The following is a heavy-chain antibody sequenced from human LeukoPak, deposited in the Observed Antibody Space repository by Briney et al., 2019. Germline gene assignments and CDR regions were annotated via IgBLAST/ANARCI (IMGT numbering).Heavy chain of an antibody. J-gene: IGHJ3*02. D-gene: IGHD3-22*01. Sequence: SVKVSCKASGGTFSSYTISWVRQAPGQGLEWMGRIIPILGIASYAQKFQGRVTITADKSTSTAYMELSSLRSEDTAVYDCARANSDYYDSSGYYGYAFDIWGQGTMVTVSS. CDR2: IIPILGIA. CDR1: GGTFSSYT. V-gene: IGHV1-69*02. CDR3: ARANSDYYDSSGYYGYAFDI.